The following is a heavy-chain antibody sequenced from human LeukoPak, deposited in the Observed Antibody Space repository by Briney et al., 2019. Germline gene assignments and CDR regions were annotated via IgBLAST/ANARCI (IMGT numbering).Heavy chain of an antibody. V-gene: IGHV3-33*01. CDR3: ARDWDYGDYIGY. CDR2: IWYDGSNR. D-gene: IGHD4-17*01. J-gene: IGHJ4*02. CDR1: GFTFSSYD. Sequence: TGESLRLSCAASGFTFSSYDMHWVRQAPGKGLEWVADIWYDGSNRYYADSVKGRYTISRDNSKNTLYLQMSSLRAEDTAVYYCARDWDYGDYIGYWGQGTLVTVSS.